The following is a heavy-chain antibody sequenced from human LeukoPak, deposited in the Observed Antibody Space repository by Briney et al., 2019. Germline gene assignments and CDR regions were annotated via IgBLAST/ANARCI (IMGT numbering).Heavy chain of an antibody. V-gene: IGHV4-59*01. Sequence: SETLSLTCTVSGGSISSYYWSWIRQPPEKGLEWIGYIYYSGSTNYNPSLKSRVTISVDTSKNQFSLKLSSVTAADTAVYYCARDILATSIAAPYYWGQGTLVTVSS. CDR2: IYYSGST. CDR1: GGSISSYY. CDR3: ARDILATSIAAPYY. J-gene: IGHJ4*02. D-gene: IGHD6-13*01.